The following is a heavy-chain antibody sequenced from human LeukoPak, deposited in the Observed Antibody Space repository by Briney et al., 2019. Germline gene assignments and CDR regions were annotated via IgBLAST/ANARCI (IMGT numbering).Heavy chain of an antibody. D-gene: IGHD3-9*01. CDR2: MNPNSGNT. V-gene: IGHV1-8*01. CDR3: ARGGPASYYDILTGYYTDAFDI. CDR1: GYTFTSYN. Sequence: ASVNVSCKSSGYTFTSYNINWVRQATGQGLEWMGWMNPNSGNTGYAQKFQGRVTMTRNTSISTAYMELSSLRAEDTAVYYCARGGPASYYDILTGYYTDAFDIWGQGTMVTVSS. J-gene: IGHJ3*02.